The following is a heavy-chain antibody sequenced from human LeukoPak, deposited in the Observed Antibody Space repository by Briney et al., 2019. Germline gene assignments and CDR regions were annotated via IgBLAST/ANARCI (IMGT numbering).Heavy chain of an antibody. D-gene: IGHD3-10*01. CDR1: GGSFSGYY. V-gene: IGHV4-34*01. J-gene: IGHJ5*02. CDR2: INNSGTT. CDR3: ARGKDGALISP. Sequence: SETLSLTCAVYGGSFSGYYWSWIRQSPGKGLEWIGDINNSGTTNYSPSLKSRITVSVDTSKKQFSLKLTSVTAADTAVYYCARGKDGALISPWGQGTLVTVSS.